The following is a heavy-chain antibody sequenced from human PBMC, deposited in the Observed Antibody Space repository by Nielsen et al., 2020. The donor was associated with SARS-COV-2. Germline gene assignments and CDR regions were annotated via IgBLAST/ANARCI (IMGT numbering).Heavy chain of an antibody. CDR2: IYHSGST. CDR3: ARTGANGYSGYDYFDY. J-gene: IGHJ4*02. V-gene: IGHV4-4*02. Sequence: SETLSPTCAVSGGSISSSNWWGWVRQPPGKGLEWIGEIYHSGSTNYNPSLKSRVTISVDKSKNQFSLKLSSVTAADTAVYYCARTGANGYSGYDYFDYWGQGTLVTVSS. D-gene: IGHD5-12*01. CDR1: GGSISSSNW.